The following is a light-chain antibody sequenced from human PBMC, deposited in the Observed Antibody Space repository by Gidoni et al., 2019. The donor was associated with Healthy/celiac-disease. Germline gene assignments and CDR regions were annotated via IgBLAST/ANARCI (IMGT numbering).Light chain of an antibody. CDR2: AAS. Sequence: DIQMTQSPSSLSASVGDRVTITCRASQSISSYLNWYQQKPGKAPKLLIYAASSLQSGVPSRFSGSGSGTDFTLTISSLQPEDFATYYCQQSYSTLGVTFXPXTKVDIK. CDR3: QQSYSTLGVT. V-gene: IGKV1-39*01. CDR1: QSISSY. J-gene: IGKJ3*01.